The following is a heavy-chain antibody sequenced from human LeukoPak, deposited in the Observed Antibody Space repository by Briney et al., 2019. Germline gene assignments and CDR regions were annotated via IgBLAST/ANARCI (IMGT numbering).Heavy chain of an antibody. CDR3: AKGPDCSGGSCSRGGAFDI. CDR2: ISGSGGST. D-gene: IGHD2-15*01. CDR1: GFTFSGYA. Sequence: GGSLRLSCAASGFTFSGYAMSWVRQAPGKGLEWVSAISGSGGSTYYADSVKGRFTISRDNSKNTLYLQLNSLTPEATAVYYCAKGPDCSGGSCSRGGAFDIWGQGTMGTVSS. V-gene: IGHV3-23*01. J-gene: IGHJ3*02.